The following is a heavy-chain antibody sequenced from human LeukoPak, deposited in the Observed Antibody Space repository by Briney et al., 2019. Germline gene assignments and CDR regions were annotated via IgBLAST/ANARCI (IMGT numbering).Heavy chain of an antibody. CDR2: IYSAGTT. Sequence: GGSLRLSCEASEFTVNSNYMSWVRQAPGKGLDWVSIIYSAGTTYYADSVKGRFTISRDNSQNILYLQMDSLRAEDTAVYYCARDRIYGGNSGALDIWGQGTMVTVSS. CDR3: ARDRIYGGNSGALDI. D-gene: IGHD4-23*01. V-gene: IGHV3-66*01. CDR1: EFTVNSNY. J-gene: IGHJ3*02.